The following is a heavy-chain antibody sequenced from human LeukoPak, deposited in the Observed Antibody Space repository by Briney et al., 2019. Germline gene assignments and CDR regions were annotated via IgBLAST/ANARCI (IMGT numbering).Heavy chain of an antibody. D-gene: IGHD2-21*02. Sequence: GGSLRLSCAASGFTFNNFGMSWVRQAPGKGLEWVSAISGSGISTYYADSVKGRFTISRDNSKNTVYLQMNSLRAEDTAVCYCAKDGRLLEFDYWDQGTLVIVSS. CDR3: AKDGRLLEFDY. V-gene: IGHV3-23*01. CDR2: ISGSGIST. CDR1: GFTFNNFG. J-gene: IGHJ4*02.